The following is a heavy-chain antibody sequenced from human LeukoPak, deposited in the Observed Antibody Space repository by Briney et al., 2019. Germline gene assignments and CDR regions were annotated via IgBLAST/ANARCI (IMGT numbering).Heavy chain of an antibody. CDR1: GFTFSSYS. CDR3: ARGADILTGYYRARETDQVDY. CDR2: ISSSSSYI. V-gene: IGHV3-21*01. J-gene: IGHJ4*02. Sequence: PGGSLRLSCAASGFTFSSYSMNWVRQAPGKGLEWVSPISSSSSYIYYADSVKGRFIISRDNAKNSLYLQMNSLRAEDTAVYYCARGADILTGYYRARETDQVDYWGQGTLVTVSS. D-gene: IGHD3-9*01.